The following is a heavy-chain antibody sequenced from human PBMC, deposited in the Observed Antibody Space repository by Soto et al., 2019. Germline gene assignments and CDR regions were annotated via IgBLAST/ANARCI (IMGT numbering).Heavy chain of an antibody. CDR1: GFTFTSSA. J-gene: IGHJ4*02. CDR3: ARRPSIAGTRGTTFFDY. V-gene: IGHV1-58*01. Sequence: SVKVSCKASGFTFTSSAVQWVRQARGQRLEWIGWIVVGSGNTNYAQKFQERVTITRDMSTSTAYMELSSLRSEDTAVYYCARRPSIAGTRGTTFFDYWGQGTLVTVSS. D-gene: IGHD2-15*01. CDR2: IVVGSGNT.